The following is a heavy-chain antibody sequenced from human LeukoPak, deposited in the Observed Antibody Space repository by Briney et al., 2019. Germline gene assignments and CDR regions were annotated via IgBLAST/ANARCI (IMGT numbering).Heavy chain of an antibody. CDR3: ARGVTMIVVVIHDWYFDL. D-gene: IGHD3-22*01. Sequence: PSETLSLTCTVSGGSISNSSYYRGWIRQPPGKGLKWIGSIYYTRSTYYNPSLKSRVPISVDTSKNQFSLKLTSVTAADTAVYYCARGVTMIVVVIHDWYFDLWGRGTLVTVSS. J-gene: IGHJ2*01. CDR2: IYYTRST. CDR1: GGSISNSSYY. V-gene: IGHV4-39*01.